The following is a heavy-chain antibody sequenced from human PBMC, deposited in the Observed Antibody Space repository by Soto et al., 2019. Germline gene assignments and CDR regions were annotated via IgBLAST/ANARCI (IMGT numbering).Heavy chain of an antibody. V-gene: IGHV1-46*01. Sequence: ASVKVSCTASGYTFTSYYMHWVQQAPGQGLEWMGIINPSGGSTSYAQKFQGRVTMTRDTSTSTVYMELSSLRSEDTAVYYCARDRRYYDFWSGPRTTYGMDVWGQGTTVTVSS. CDR2: INPSGGST. J-gene: IGHJ6*02. CDR1: GYTFTSYY. D-gene: IGHD3-3*01. CDR3: ARDRRYYDFWSGPRTTYGMDV.